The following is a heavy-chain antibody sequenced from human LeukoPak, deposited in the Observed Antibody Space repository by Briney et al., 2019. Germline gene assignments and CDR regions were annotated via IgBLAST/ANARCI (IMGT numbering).Heavy chain of an antibody. V-gene: IGHV4-34*01. J-gene: IGHJ4*02. D-gene: IGHD6-13*01. CDR2: INHSGST. CDR3: ARGQTSSPYFDY. Sequence: SETLSLTCAVYGGSFSGYYWSWIRQPPGKGLEWIGEINHSGSTNYNPSFKSRVTISVDTSKNQFSLKLSSVTAADTAVYYCARGQTSSPYFDYWGQGTLVTVSS. CDR1: GGSFSGYY.